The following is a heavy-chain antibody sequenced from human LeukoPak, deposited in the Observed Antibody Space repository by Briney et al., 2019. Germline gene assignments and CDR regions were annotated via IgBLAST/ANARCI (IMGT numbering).Heavy chain of an antibody. CDR1: GGSVSSGSYY. Sequence: SETLSLTCTVSGGSVSSGSYYWSWIRQPPGKGLEWIGYIYYSGSAKYNPSLKSRVTISVDTSKNQFSLKLTSVTAADTAVYYCARGFGDWGLSWFDPWGQGTLGTVSS. CDR3: ARGFGDWGLSWFDP. V-gene: IGHV4-61*01. J-gene: IGHJ5*02. CDR2: IYYSGSA. D-gene: IGHD3-10*01.